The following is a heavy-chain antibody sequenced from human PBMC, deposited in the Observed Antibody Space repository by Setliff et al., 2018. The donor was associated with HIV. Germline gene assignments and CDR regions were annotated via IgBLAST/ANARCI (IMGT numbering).Heavy chain of an antibody. J-gene: IGHJ4*02. CDR1: GYTFTGHY. V-gene: IGHV1-2*02. Sequence: ASVKVSCKASGYTFTGHYMHWVRQAPGQGLQWMGWIDPHTSGPQYSQKFLGRVTMTRDTSISTVYMELTSLRSDDTAIYYCARDANYGSSGYDREYFDYWGQGTLVTVSS. D-gene: IGHD5-12*01. CDR3: ARDANYGSSGYDREYFDY. CDR2: IDPHTSGP.